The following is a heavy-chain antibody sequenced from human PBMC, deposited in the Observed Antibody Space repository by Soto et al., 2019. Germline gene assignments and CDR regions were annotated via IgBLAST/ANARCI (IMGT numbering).Heavy chain of an antibody. V-gene: IGHV5-51*03. J-gene: IGHJ6*02. CDR1: AYSVSSFW. CDR3: GRLWTAGTSGLIYGMDV. CDR2: IYPGDSDT. D-gene: IGHD2-21*01. Sequence: PAGSLKISSKGSAYSVSSFWIGWVRQLPGKGLEWMGSIYPGDSDTRYSPSFQGQVTFSADKSISTAYVQWSSLKASDTAVYYCGRLWTAGTSGLIYGMDVWGQGTTVTVSS.